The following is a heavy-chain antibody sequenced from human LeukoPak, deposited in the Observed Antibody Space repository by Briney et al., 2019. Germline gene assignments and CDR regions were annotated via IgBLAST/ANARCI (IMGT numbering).Heavy chain of an antibody. Sequence: GGSLRLSCAASGFTFSSYSMSWVRQAPGKGLEWVSVIYSGGSTYYADSVKGRFTISRDNSKNTLYLQMNSLRAEDTAVYYCAREAAAGTEGYFDYWGQGTLVTVSS. CDR3: AREAAAGTEGYFDY. V-gene: IGHV3-53*01. CDR2: IYSGGST. CDR1: GFTFSSYS. J-gene: IGHJ4*02. D-gene: IGHD6-13*01.